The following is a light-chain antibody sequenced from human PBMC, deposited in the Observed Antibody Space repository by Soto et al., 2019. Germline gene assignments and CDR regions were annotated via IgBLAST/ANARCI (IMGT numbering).Light chain of an antibody. CDR2: DAS. J-gene: IGKJ2*01. CDR1: QSVSSY. V-gene: IGKV3-11*01. Sequence: EIVLTQSPATLSLSPGERATLSCRASQSVSSYLAWYQQKPGQAPRLLIYDASNRAPGIPARFSGSGSGTDFTLTISRLEPEDFAVYYCQQRSNWPPYTFGEGTKVEIK. CDR3: QQRSNWPPYT.